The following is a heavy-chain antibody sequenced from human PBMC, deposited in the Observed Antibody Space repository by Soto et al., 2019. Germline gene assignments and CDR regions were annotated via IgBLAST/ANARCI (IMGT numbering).Heavy chain of an antibody. Sequence: ETLSLTCAVYGGSFSGYYWSWIRQPPGKGLEWIGEINHSGSTNYNPSLKSRVTISVDTSKNQFSLKLSSVTAADTAVYYCARGGSGYDYVWGSYRYYYYGMDVWGQGTTV. CDR2: INHSGST. D-gene: IGHD3-16*02. V-gene: IGHV4-34*01. CDR1: GGSFSGYY. J-gene: IGHJ6*02. CDR3: ARGGSGYDYVWGSYRYYYYGMDV.